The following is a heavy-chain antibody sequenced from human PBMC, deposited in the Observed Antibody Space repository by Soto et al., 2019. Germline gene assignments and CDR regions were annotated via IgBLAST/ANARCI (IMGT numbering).Heavy chain of an antibody. CDR2: IYPGDPDT. Sequence: GESLKNSCKGSGYNFNRYWIGWVRQMPGKGLEWMGVIYPGDPDTRYSPSLQGQVTISADKSSSAAYLQWSSLQASDTATYYCARSLVNGTYEAFDIWGQGTMVTVSS. CDR1: GYNFNRYW. CDR3: ARSLVNGTYEAFDI. V-gene: IGHV5-51*01. D-gene: IGHD6-13*01. J-gene: IGHJ3*02.